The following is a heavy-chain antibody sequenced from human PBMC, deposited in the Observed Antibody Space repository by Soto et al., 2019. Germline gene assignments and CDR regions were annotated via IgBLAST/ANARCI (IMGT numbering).Heavy chain of an antibody. J-gene: IGHJ6*02. D-gene: IGHD2-15*01. V-gene: IGHV5-51*01. CDR3: ARRIASAHAMDV. Sequence: GQSLKISCNVSVYSFTSYWIGWVLQMPGQGLEWMGIIYPGASDTRYSPSFQGQVTISADKSLRTAYLQWSSLKASDTAMYYCARRIASAHAMDVWGQGTKVTVYS. CDR2: IYPGASDT. CDR1: VYSFTSYW.